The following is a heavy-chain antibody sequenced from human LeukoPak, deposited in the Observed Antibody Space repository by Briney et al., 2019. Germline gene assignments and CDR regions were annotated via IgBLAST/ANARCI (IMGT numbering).Heavy chain of an antibody. J-gene: IGHJ4*02. Sequence: SETLSLTCTVSGGSISSYYWSWIRQPPGKGLEWIGYIYYSGSTNYNPSLKSRVTISVDTSKNQFSLKLSSVTAADTAVYYCARGFSYYYDSSGYLFDYWGQGTLVTVSS. CDR3: ARGFSYYYDSSGYLFDY. CDR2: IYYSGST. CDR1: GGSISSYY. D-gene: IGHD3-22*01. V-gene: IGHV4-59*12.